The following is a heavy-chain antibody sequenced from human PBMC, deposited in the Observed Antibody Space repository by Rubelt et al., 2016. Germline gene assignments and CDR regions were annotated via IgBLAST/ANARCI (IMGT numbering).Heavy chain of an antibody. CDR2: VFYSGST. V-gene: IGHV4-59*08. D-gene: IGHD1-1*01. CDR3: ARQNARTGTIRFDV. J-gene: IGHJ3*01. CDR1: GGSLISSY. Sequence: QVQLQESGPGLVKPSETLSLTCTVSGGSLISSYWSWIRQPPGKGLEWIGYVFYSGSTNYNPSLQRRVTISVDTSRNQFSLKLSPGTGADTPVYYCARQNARTGTIRFDVWGQGTMVTVSS.